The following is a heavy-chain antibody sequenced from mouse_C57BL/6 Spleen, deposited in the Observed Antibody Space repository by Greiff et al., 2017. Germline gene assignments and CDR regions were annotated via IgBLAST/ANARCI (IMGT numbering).Heavy chain of an antibody. CDR3: VRDYYGSSYWYFDV. D-gene: IGHD1-1*01. J-gene: IGHJ1*03. CDR2: IKSKSSNYAT. Sequence: EVKLVESGGGLVQPKGSLKLSCAASGFTFNTYAMHWVRQAPGKGLEWVARIKSKSSNYATYYADSVKDRFTISRDDSQSILYLQMNNLKTEDTAMYYWVRDYYGSSYWYFDVWGTGTTVTVSS. V-gene: IGHV10-3*01. CDR1: GFTFNTYA.